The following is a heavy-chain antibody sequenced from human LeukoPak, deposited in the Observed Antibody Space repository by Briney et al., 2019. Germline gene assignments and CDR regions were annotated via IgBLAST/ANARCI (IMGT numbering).Heavy chain of an antibody. CDR2: IYYSGIST. CDR3: ARPSRHFYGSGTNLTPWPAGMDV. CDR1: GGSMSGFF. V-gene: IGHV4-59*01. Sequence: SETLSLTCTVSGGSMSGFFWTWIRQPPGRERERIGSIYYSGISTKYNPSLKSRVTISVDTSKSQFSLNLNSATAADTAVYYCARPSRHFYGSGTNLTPWPAGMDVWGQGTPVTVSS. D-gene: IGHD3-10*01. J-gene: IGHJ6*02.